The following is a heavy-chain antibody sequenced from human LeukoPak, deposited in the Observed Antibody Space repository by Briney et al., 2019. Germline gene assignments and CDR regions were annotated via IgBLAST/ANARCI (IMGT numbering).Heavy chain of an antibody. V-gene: IGHV4-39*01. J-gene: IGHJ4*02. CDR3: ARLLADCGGDCYYFDY. CDR2: IYYSGSS. Sequence: SETLSLTCTVSGGSISSSSYYWGWIRQPPGKGLEWIVSIYYSGSSYYNPSLRTRVTVSVYTSKNPLSLRLRSVTAADTAVYYCARLLADCGGDCYYFDYWGQGTLVTASP. CDR1: GGSISSSSYY. D-gene: IGHD2-21*02.